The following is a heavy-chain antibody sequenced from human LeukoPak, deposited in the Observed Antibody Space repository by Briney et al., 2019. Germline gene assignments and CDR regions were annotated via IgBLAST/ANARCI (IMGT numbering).Heavy chain of an antibody. CDR3: ARLHAKVGASLFDY. J-gene: IGHJ4*02. Sequence: ASVKVSCKASGYTSTSYAMHWVRQAPGQRLEWMGWINAGNGNTKYSQKFQGRVTITRDTSASTAYMELSSLRSEDTAVYYCARLHAKVGASLFDYWGQGTLVTVSS. V-gene: IGHV1-3*01. D-gene: IGHD1-26*01. CDR2: INAGNGNT. CDR1: GYTSTSYA.